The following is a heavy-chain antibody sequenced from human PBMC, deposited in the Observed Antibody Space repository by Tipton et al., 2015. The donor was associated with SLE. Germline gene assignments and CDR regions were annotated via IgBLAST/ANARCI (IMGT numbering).Heavy chain of an antibody. CDR2: ISSSSYYI. CDR3: ARDLSSPPYYPSYYMDV. J-gene: IGHJ6*03. Sequence: GSLRLSCAASGFMFSNYRMNWVRQAPGKGLEWVSSISSSSYYIDYADSVKGRFTISRDNAQNSLYLRMNSLRAEDTAIYFCARDLSSPPYYPSYYMDVWGKGTTVTVSS. CDR1: GFMFSNYR. V-gene: IGHV3-21*01. D-gene: IGHD1-26*01.